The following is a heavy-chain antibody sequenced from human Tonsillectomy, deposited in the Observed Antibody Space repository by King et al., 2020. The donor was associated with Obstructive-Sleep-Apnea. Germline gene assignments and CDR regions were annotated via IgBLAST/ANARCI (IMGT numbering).Heavy chain of an antibody. CDR3: ARESHTMVRGVTMGWFDP. CDR2: IYYSGST. CDR1: GGSISSGDYY. D-gene: IGHD3-10*01. V-gene: IGHV4-30-4*01. J-gene: IGHJ5*02. Sequence: VPLQESGPGLVKPSQTLSLTCTVSGGSISSGDYYWSWIRQPPGKGLEWIGYIYYSGSTYYNPSLKSRVTISVDTSKNQFSLKLSSVTAADTAVYYCARESHTMVRGVTMGWFDPWGQGTLVTVSS.